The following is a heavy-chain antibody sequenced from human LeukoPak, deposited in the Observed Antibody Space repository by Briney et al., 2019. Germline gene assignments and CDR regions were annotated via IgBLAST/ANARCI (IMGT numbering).Heavy chain of an antibody. CDR1: GDSITNDIW. CDR2: MFSRGNI. CDR3: AKAAAYNLDI. Sequence: PSETLSLTCAVSGDSITNDIWWTWVRQPPGKGLQWIGEMFSRGNIHYNPSLKDRVTILLDKSKNRFSLSLRSVTAADTAVYYCAKAAAYNLDIWGKGTTVTVSS. D-gene: IGHD5-24*01. V-gene: IGHV4-4*02. J-gene: IGHJ6*04.